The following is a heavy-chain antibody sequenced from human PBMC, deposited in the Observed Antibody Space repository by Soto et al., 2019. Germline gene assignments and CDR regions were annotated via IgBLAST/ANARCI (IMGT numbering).Heavy chain of an antibody. J-gene: IGHJ4*02. Sequence: LSLTCSVSGGSVSSNIYYWTWIRQHPGKGPEWIGHIYYSGSTYYNPSPKSRVTISLDMSKNQFSLKLTSVSAADTAVYYCARGYDYDSGGYLFDYWGQGTLVTVYS. V-gene: IGHV4-31*03. CDR2: IYYSGST. D-gene: IGHD3-22*01. CDR1: GGSVSSNIYY. CDR3: ARGYDYDSGGYLFDY.